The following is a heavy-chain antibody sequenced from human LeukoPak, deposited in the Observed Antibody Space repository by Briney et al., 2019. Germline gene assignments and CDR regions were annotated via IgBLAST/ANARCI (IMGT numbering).Heavy chain of an antibody. Sequence: PGGSLRLSCAASGFTFSSYWMSWVRQAPGKGLEWVANIKQDGSEKYYVDSVKGRFTISRDNAKNSLYLQMNSLRAEDTAVYYCARDVWFGDQSLVGPWGQGTLVTVSS. CDR2: IKQDGSEK. CDR1: GFTFSSYW. J-gene: IGHJ5*02. D-gene: IGHD3-10*01. V-gene: IGHV3-7*01. CDR3: ARDVWFGDQSLVGP.